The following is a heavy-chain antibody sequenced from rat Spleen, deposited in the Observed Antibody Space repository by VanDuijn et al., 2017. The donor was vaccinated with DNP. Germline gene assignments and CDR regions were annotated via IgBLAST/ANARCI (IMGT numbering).Heavy chain of an antibody. CDR3: VREDKGVDA. Sequence: EVKLVESGGGLVQPGRSLKLSCAASGFIFFDYWMGWVRQAPGKGLEWIGEINKDSRTIKYSPSLKDKFTISRDNVQNTLYLQMNKLGSEDTAIYYCVREDKGVDAWGQGASVTVSS. D-gene: IGHD2-2*01. CDR2: INKDSRTI. CDR1: GFIFFDYW. V-gene: IGHV4-2*01. J-gene: IGHJ4*01.